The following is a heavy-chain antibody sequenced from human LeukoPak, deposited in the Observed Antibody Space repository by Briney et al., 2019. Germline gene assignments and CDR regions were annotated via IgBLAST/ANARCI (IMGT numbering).Heavy chain of an antibody. CDR2: ISGSGGST. CDR1: GFTFRSYA. V-gene: IGHV3-23*01. D-gene: IGHD3-10*01. CDR3: AKSSRGYYYYYMDV. Sequence: PGGSLRLSCAASGFTFRSYAMSWVRQAPGKGLEWVSAISGSGGSTYYADSVKGRFTISRDNSKNTLYLQMNSLRAEDTAVYYCAKSSRGYYYYYMDVWGKGTTVTVSS. J-gene: IGHJ6*03.